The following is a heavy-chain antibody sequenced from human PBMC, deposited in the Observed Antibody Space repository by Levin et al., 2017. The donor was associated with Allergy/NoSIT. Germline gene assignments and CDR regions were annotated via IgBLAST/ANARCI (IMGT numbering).Heavy chain of an antibody. CDR3: AGHGQNYYYGMDV. V-gene: IGHV4-4*01. J-gene: IGHJ6*02. CDR2: IYHSGST. CDR1: GGSISSTNW. Sequence: GSLRLSCAVSGGSISSTNWWSWVRQPPGKGLEWIGEIYHSGSTNYNPSLKSRVTISLDKSKNQFSLKLNSATAADTAVYFCAGHGQNYYYGMDVWGQGTTVTVSS.